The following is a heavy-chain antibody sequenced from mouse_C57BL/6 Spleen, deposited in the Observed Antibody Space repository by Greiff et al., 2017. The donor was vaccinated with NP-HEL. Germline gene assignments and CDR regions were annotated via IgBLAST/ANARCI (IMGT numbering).Heavy chain of an antibody. CDR1: GFTFSSYA. V-gene: IGHV5-4*03. J-gene: IGHJ2*01. CDR3: ARGRYPVDYFDY. CDR2: ISDGGSYT. D-gene: IGHD1-1*01. Sequence: EVKLVESGGGLVKPGGSLKLSCAASGFTFSSYAMSWVRQTPEKRLEWVATISDGGSYTYYPDNVKGRFTISRDNAKNNLYLQMSHLKSEDTAMYYCARGRYPVDYFDYWGQSTTLTVSS.